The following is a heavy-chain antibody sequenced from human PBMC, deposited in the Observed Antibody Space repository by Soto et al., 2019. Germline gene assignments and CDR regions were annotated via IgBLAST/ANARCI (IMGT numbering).Heavy chain of an antibody. CDR2: INHSGST. CDR3: ARAGDRSSSWYASFDY. Sequence: QVQLQQWGAGLLKPSETLSLTCAVYGGSFSGYYWSWIRQPPGKGLEWIGEINHSGSTNYNPSLKSRVTISVDTSKNQVALKLSSVTAADTAVYYCARAGDRSSSWYASFDYWGQGTLVTVSS. D-gene: IGHD6-13*01. V-gene: IGHV4-34*01. CDR1: GGSFSGYY. J-gene: IGHJ4*02.